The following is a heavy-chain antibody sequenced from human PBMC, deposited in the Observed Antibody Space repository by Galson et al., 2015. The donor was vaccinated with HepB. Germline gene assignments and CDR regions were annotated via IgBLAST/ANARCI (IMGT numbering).Heavy chain of an antibody. CDR2: ISSSSSYI. CDR3: ARDRLEYYDSSGYPYYYYYYGMDV. CDR1: GFTFSSYS. Sequence: SLRLSCAASGFTFSSYSMNWVRQAPGKGLEWVSSISSSSSYIYYADSVKGRFTISRGNAKNSLYLQMNSLRAEDTAVYYCARDRLEYYDSSGYPYYYYYYGMDVWGQGTTVTVSS. V-gene: IGHV3-21*01. D-gene: IGHD3-22*01. J-gene: IGHJ6*02.